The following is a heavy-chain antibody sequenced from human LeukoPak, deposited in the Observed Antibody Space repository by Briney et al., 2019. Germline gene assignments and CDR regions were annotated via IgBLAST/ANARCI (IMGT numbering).Heavy chain of an antibody. Sequence: GGSLRLSCAASGFTCSSYVMHWVRQAPDKGREWVAVISYDGSNKYYADSVKGRFTISRDNSKNPLYLQMNSLRAEETAVYYCAKPTAVAGFRQSYYFDYWGQGTLVTVSS. CDR3: AKPTAVAGFRQSYYFDY. D-gene: IGHD6-19*01. CDR1: GFTCSSYV. CDR2: ISYDGSNK. J-gene: IGHJ4*02. V-gene: IGHV3-30*18.